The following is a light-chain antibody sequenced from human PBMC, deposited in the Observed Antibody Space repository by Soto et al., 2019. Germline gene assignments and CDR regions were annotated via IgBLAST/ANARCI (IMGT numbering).Light chain of an antibody. Sequence: QSVLTQPASVSGSPGQSITISCTGTSSDVGSYNLVSWYQQHPGKAPKLMIYEGSKRPSGVSNRFSGSKSGNTASLTISGLQAEDEADYYCCSYAGSPVKFGGGTKLTVL. V-gene: IGLV2-23*01. CDR2: EGS. J-gene: IGLJ2*01. CDR1: SSDVGSYNL. CDR3: CSYAGSPVK.